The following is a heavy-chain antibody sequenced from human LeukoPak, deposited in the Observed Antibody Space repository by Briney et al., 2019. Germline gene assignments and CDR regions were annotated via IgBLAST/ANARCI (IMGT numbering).Heavy chain of an antibody. Sequence: GGSLRLSCAASGFTFSSYAMHWVRRAPGKGLEWVAVISDDGSNKYYADSVKGRFTISRDNSKNTLYLQMNSLRAEDTAVYYCAREIRDSSGYYYGMDVWGQGTTVTVSS. D-gene: IGHD3-22*01. V-gene: IGHV3-30-3*01. CDR2: ISDDGSNK. CDR1: GFTFSSYA. J-gene: IGHJ6*02. CDR3: AREIRDSSGYYYGMDV.